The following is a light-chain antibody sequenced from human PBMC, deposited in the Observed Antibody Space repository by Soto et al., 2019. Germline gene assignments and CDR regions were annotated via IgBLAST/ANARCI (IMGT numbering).Light chain of an antibody. Sequence: EIVLTQSPDTLSLSPGERATLSCRASQSFDSRYLAWYQQKPGQAPRLLIYGASRRATGIPDRFSGSGSETDFTLTISRLEPEDFAVYYCQQYGSSPLTFGGGTKVDIK. J-gene: IGKJ4*01. CDR1: QSFDSRY. CDR3: QQYGSSPLT. CDR2: GAS. V-gene: IGKV3-20*01.